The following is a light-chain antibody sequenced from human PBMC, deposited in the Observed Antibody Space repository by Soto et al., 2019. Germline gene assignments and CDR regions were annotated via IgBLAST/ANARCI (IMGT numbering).Light chain of an antibody. J-gene: IGKJ3*01. Sequence: EIVLTQSPATLSLSPGERATLSCRASQSVSNSLLWYQQKPAQAPRLLIYDASSRATGIPARFSGSGSGTNFTLTISILEPEDFAIYYCQQRRNWPLTFGPGTKVDIK. CDR1: QSVSNS. CDR2: DAS. CDR3: QQRRNWPLT. V-gene: IGKV3-11*01.